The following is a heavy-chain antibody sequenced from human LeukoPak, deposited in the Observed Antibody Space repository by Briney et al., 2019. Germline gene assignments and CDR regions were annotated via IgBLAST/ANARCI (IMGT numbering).Heavy chain of an antibody. D-gene: IGHD1-26*01. V-gene: IGHV3-30-3*01. CDR2: ISYDGSNK. CDR3: VRGRSGSTFPHSYYFDY. J-gene: IGHJ4*02. Sequence: GRSLRLSCAASGFTFSSYAMHWVRQAPGKGLEWVAVISYDGSNKYYADSVKGRFTISRDNSKNTLYLQMNSLRAEDTAVYYCVRGRSGSTFPHSYYFDYWGQGTLVTVSS. CDR1: GFTFSSYA.